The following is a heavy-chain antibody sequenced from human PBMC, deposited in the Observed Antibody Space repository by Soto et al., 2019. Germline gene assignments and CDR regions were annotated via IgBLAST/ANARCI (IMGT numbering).Heavy chain of an antibody. CDR2: INHSGST. J-gene: IGHJ3*02. D-gene: IGHD3-3*01. CDR1: GGSFSGYY. V-gene: IGHV4-34*01. CDR3: ARGLYYDFWSGYSDAFDI. Sequence: SETLSLTCAVYGGSFSGYYWSWIRQPPGEGLEWIGEINHSGSTNYNPSLKSRVTISVDTSKNQFSLKLSSVTAADTAVYYCARGLYYDFWSGYSDAFDIWGQGTMVTVSS.